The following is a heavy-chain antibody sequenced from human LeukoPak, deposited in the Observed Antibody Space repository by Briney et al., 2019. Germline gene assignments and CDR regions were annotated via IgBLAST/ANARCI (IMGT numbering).Heavy chain of an antibody. D-gene: IGHD4-11*01. J-gene: IGHJ3*02. CDR3: ARNTVNDDAFDI. CDR2: ISSSSSYI. Sequence: KPGGSLRLSCAASGFTFSSYSMNWVRQAPGKGLEWVSSISSSSSYIYYADSVKGRFTISRDNAKNSLYLQMNSLRAEDTAVYYCARNTVNDDAFDIWGQGTMVTVSS. V-gene: IGHV3-21*01. CDR1: GFTFSSYS.